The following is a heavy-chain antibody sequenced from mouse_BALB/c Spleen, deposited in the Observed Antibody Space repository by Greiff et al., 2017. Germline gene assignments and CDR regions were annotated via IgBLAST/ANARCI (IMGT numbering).Heavy chain of an antibody. D-gene: IGHD1-1*01. J-gene: IGHJ3*01. CDR1: GYTFTSYW. CDR3: ANYYYGSSYWFAY. CDR2: INPSTGYT. V-gene: IGHV1-7*01. Sequence: QVQLQQSGAELAKPGASVKMSCKASGYTFTSYWMHWVKQRPGQGLEWIGYINPSTGYTEYNQKFKDKATLTADKSSSTAYMQLSSLTSEDSAVYYCANYYYGSSYWFAYWGQGTLVTVSA.